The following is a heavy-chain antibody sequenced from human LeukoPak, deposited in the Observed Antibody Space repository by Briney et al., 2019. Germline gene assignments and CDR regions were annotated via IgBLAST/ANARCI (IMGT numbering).Heavy chain of an antibody. J-gene: IGHJ4*02. Sequence: SVKVSCKASGGTFSSYAISWVRQAPGQGLEWMGGIIPIFGTANYAQKFQGRVTITADESTSTAYMELSSLRSVDTAVYYCARGYVDIVATLDYWGQGTLVTVSS. D-gene: IGHD5-12*01. CDR2: IIPIFGTA. CDR1: GGTFSSYA. V-gene: IGHV1-69*01. CDR3: ARGYVDIVATLDY.